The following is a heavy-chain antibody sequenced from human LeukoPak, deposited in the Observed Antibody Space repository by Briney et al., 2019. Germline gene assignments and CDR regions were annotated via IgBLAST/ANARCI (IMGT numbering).Heavy chain of an antibody. CDR2: IKQDGSKK. CDR3: TRVGYIDEGIDS. CDR1: GFPFSSYW. J-gene: IGHJ4*02. V-gene: IGHV3-7*04. D-gene: IGHD5-24*01. Sequence: GGSLRLSCVASGFPFSSYWMTWVRQAPGKGLEWVANIKQDGSKKSYVDSVKGRFTISRDNAKNSLYLQMNSLRAEDTAIYYCTRVGYIDEGIDSWGQGTLVTVSS.